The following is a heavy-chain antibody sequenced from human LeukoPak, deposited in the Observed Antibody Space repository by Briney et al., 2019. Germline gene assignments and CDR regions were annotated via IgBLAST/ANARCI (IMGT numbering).Heavy chain of an antibody. D-gene: IGHD3-22*01. V-gene: IGHV3-23*01. CDR1: GFTFSSYA. CDR3: ASAREYYDSSGYYHFPPDY. J-gene: IGHJ4*02. Sequence: GGSLRLSCAASGFTFSSYAMSWVRQAPGKGLEWVSAISGSGGSTYYADSVKGRFTIPRDNSKNTLYLQMNSLRAEDTTVYYCASAREYYDSSGYYHFPPDYWGQGTLVTVSS. CDR2: ISGSGGST.